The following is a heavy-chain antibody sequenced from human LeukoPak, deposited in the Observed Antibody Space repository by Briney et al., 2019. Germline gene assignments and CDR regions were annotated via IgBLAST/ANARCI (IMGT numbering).Heavy chain of an antibody. CDR2: IIPIFGTA. V-gene: IGHV1-69*13. J-gene: IGHJ6*02. CDR1: GGTFSSYA. Sequence: SVKVSCKASGGTFSSYAISWVRQAPGQGLEWMGGIIPIFGTANYAQKFQGRVTITADESTSTAYMELSSLRSEDTAVYYCAKDRIVPVHVIVATIDPRQQYYYYGMDVWGQGTTVTVSS. D-gene: IGHD5-12*01. CDR3: AKDRIVPVHVIVATIDPRQQYYYYGMDV.